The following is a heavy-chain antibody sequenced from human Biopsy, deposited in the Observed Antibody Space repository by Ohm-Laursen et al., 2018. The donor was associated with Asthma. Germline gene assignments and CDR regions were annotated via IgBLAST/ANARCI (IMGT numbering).Heavy chain of an antibody. CDR3: AKESGSNYAFDI. J-gene: IGHJ3*02. CDR2: ISYDGSNK. Sequence: LSLTCAASGFTLSSYGMHWVRQGPGKGLEWGAVISYDGSNKYYADSVKGRFTISRDNSKNTQYLQMKSLRAEDKAVYYCAKESGSNYAFDIWGQGTMVTVSS. CDR1: GFTLSSYG. D-gene: IGHD1-1*01. V-gene: IGHV3-30*18.